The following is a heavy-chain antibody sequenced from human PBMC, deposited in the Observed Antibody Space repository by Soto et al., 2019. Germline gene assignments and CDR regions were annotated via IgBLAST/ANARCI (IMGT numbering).Heavy chain of an antibody. CDR3: ARGRSILHYVARAANNYSGMDV. Sequence: ASVKVSCKASGYTFTSYDINWVRQATGQGLEWMGWMNPNSGNTGYAQKFQGRVTMTRNTSISTAYMELSSLRSEDTAVYYCARGRSILHYVARAANNYSGMDVWGQGTTVTVSS. V-gene: IGHV1-8*01. CDR1: GYTFTSYD. D-gene: IGHD6-25*01. J-gene: IGHJ6*02. CDR2: MNPNSGNT.